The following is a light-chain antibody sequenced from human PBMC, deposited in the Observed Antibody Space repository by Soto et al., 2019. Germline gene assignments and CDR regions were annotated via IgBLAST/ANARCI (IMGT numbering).Light chain of an antibody. CDR1: QSVSSY. CDR3: QQRSNWPLLT. CDR2: DAS. J-gene: IGKJ4*01. Sequence: EIVLTQSPATLSLSPGERATLSCRASQSVSSYLAWYQQKPGQAPRLLIYDASNRATGIPARFSGSGSGTDFTLTISSREPEDFAVYSCQQRSNWPLLTCGGGTKVEIK. V-gene: IGKV3-11*01.